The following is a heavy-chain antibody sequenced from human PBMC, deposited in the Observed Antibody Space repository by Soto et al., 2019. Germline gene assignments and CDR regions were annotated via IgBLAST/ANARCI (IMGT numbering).Heavy chain of an antibody. D-gene: IGHD2-8*01. CDR3: ATVFAL. J-gene: IGHJ4*02. CDR1: GFTLGSHR. Sequence: EVQLVESGGGLVQPGGSLRVSCAASGFTLGSHRIHWVRQVPGKGLEWVSRIDTDGGGTSYADSVKGRFTISTDNAKNTVNLQMNGLRGEDTAVYYCATVFALWGQGTLVTVSS. V-gene: IGHV3-74*01. CDR2: IDTDGGGT.